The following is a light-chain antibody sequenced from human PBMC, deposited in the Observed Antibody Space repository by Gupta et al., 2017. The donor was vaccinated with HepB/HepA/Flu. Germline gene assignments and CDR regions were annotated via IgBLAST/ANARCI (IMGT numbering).Light chain of an antibody. CDR3: HERNAWPIT. Sequence: EIVLTQSPATLSLSPGERATLSCRASQGISSYLVWYQQKPGQAPRLLIYDASKSATGIPATSSGRGSGTDFTLTISILEPEDFTVYLSHERNAWPITFGGASRV. V-gene: IGKV3-11*01. CDR2: DAS. CDR1: QGISSY. J-gene: IGKJ4*01.